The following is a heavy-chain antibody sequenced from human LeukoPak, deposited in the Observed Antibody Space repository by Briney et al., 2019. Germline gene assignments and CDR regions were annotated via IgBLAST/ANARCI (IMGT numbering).Heavy chain of an antibody. CDR1: GGSISSYY. CDR2: IYYSGST. D-gene: IGHD3-10*01. Sequence: SETLSLTCTVSGGSISSYYWSWIRQPPGKGLEWMGYIYYSGSTNYNPSLKSRVTISVDTSKNQFSLKLSSVTAADTAVYYCARGGYYGSGSYYRDYYYYGMDVWGQGTTVTVSS. CDR3: ARGGYYGSGSYYRDYYYYGMDV. V-gene: IGHV4-59*01. J-gene: IGHJ6*02.